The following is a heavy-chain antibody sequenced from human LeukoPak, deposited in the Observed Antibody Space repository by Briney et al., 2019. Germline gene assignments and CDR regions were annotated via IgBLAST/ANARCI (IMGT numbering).Heavy chain of an antibody. Sequence: SQTLSLTCTVSGGSISSGGYYWSWIRQHPGKGLEWIGYIYYSGSTYYNPSLKSRVTIPVDTSKNQFSLKLSSVTAADTAVYCCAGSYCSGGSCYSSWYFDLWGRGTLVTVSS. D-gene: IGHD2-15*01. CDR1: GGSISSGGYY. CDR3: AGSYCSGGSCYSSWYFDL. CDR2: IYYSGST. V-gene: IGHV4-31*03. J-gene: IGHJ2*01.